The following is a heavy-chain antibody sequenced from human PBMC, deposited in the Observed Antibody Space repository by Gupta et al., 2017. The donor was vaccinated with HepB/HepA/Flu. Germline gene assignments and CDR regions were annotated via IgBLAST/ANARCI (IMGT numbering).Heavy chain of an antibody. D-gene: IGHD6-6*01. CDR1: GSTFTGYY. J-gene: IGHJ5*02. CDR2: IDQDSGGI. V-gene: IGHV1-2*04. CDR3: AALSIAKYALGP. Sequence: QVQLVQSGAEVKKPGASVRVACKASGSTFTGYYIHWVRQAPGQGLEWMGWIDQDSGGISYALKFQGWLTMHRDTFIKKAYMELRTLQSDATAVYDGAALSIAKYALGPWVQVSL.